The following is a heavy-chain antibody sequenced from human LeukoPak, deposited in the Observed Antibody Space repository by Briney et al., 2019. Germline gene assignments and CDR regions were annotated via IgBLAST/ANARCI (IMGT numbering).Heavy chain of an antibody. V-gene: IGHV3-74*01. J-gene: IGHJ5*02. CDR3: AREVQLNWFDP. CDR1: GFTLSSHW. CDR2: ISIDGSRT. Sequence: PGGSLRLSCAASGFTLSSHWMHWVRQAPGKGLVWVSRISIDGSRTTYADSVKGRFTISRDNAKNTLYLQMNSLRAEDTAVYYCAREVQLNWFDPWGQGTLVTVSS.